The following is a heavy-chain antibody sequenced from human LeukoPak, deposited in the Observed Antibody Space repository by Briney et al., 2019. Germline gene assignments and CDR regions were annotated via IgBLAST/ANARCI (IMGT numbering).Heavy chain of an antibody. CDR1: GFTFSSYA. Sequence: GGSLRLSCAASGFTFSSYAMHWVRQAPGKGLEWVTIISYDGSNKYYADSVKGRFTISRDNSKNTLYLQMNSLRPEDSAVHYCAKDGRGSGYFPDYWGQGTLVTVSS. D-gene: IGHD3-22*01. V-gene: IGHV3-30*04. CDR2: ISYDGSNK. CDR3: AKDGRGSGYFPDY. J-gene: IGHJ4*02.